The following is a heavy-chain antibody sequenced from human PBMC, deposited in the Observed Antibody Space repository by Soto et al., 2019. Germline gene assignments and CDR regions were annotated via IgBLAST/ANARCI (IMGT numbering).Heavy chain of an antibody. CDR2: IIPIFGTA. J-gene: IGHJ3*02. CDR3: AREEATGARYAFDI. V-gene: IGHV1-69*13. Sequence: SVKVSCKASGGTFSSYAISWGRQAPGQGLEWMGGIIPIFGTANYAQKFQGRVTITADESTSTAYMELSSLRSEDTAVYYCAREEATGARYAFDIWGQGTMVTVSS. D-gene: IGHD1-26*01. CDR1: GGTFSSYA.